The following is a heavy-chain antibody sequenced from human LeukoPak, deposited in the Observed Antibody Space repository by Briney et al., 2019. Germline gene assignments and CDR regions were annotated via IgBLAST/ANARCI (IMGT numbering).Heavy chain of an antibody. CDR2: INHSGST. CDR1: GGSSSGYY. D-gene: IGHD3-10*01. J-gene: IGHJ6*02. CDR3: RRSGFYYYYGMDV. Sequence: PSETLSLTCAVYGGSSSGYYWSWMRQPPGKGLEWIGEINHSGSTNYNPSLKSRVTISVDTSKNQFSLKLSSVTAADTAVYYCRRSGFYYYYGMDVWGQGTTVTVSS. V-gene: IGHV4-34*01.